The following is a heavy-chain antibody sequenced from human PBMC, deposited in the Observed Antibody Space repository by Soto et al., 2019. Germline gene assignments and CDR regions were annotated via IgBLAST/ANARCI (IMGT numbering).Heavy chain of an antibody. CDR3: ARDGDVGSGSDCFRHFKY. V-gene: IGHV1-69*01. Sequence: QGQLVQSGAEVKKPGSSVKVSCKASGGTFSSYAISWVRQAPGQGLEWMGGIIPIFGTANYAQKFQGRVTITADESTSPAYMELSSLRSEDTAVYYCARDGDVGSGSDCFRHFKYWGRGTRVTVSS. CDR2: IIPIFGTA. J-gene: IGHJ4*02. D-gene: IGHD5-12*01. CDR1: GGTFSSYA.